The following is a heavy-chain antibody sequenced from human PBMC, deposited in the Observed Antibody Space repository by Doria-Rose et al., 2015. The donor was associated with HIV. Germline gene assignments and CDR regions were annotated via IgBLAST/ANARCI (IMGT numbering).Heavy chain of an antibody. CDR2: NFSDDER. V-gene: IGHV2-26*01. CDR1: GVSLSSPGMG. J-gene: IGHJ4*02. CDR3: ARIKSSRWYHKYYFDF. D-gene: IGHD6-13*01. Sequence: SGPVLAKPTETLTLTCTVSGVSLSSPGMGVSWIRQPPGKALEWIANNFSDDERSYKTSLKSRLTISRGTSKSQVVLTMTDMDPVDTATYYCARIKSSRWYHKYYFDFWGQGTLVIVSA.